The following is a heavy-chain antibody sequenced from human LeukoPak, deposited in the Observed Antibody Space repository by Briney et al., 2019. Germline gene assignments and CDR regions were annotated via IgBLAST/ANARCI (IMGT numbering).Heavy chain of an antibody. V-gene: IGHV4-34*01. CDR2: IDHSGST. Sequence: PSETLSLTCAVYGGSFSGYYWSWIRQPPGKGLEWIGAIDHSGSTSYNPSLKSRVTISVDTSKYQFSLKLSSVTAADTAVYYCASSVGSTDYWGQGTLVTVSS. D-gene: IGHD1-26*01. J-gene: IGHJ4*02. CDR3: ASSVGSTDY. CDR1: GGSFSGYY.